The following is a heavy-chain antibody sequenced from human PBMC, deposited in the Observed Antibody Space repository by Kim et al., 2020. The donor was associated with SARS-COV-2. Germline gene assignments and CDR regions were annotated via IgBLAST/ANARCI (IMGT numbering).Heavy chain of an antibody. Sequence: ASVKVSCKASGYTFTGYYMHWVRQAPGQGLEWMGWINPNSGGTNYAQKFQGRVTMTRDTSISTAYMELSRLRSDDTAVYYCASRPAYYDSSHFDYWGQGTLVTVSS. D-gene: IGHD3-22*01. V-gene: IGHV1-2*02. CDR1: GYTFTGYY. CDR3: ASRPAYYDSSHFDY. CDR2: INPNSGGT. J-gene: IGHJ4*02.